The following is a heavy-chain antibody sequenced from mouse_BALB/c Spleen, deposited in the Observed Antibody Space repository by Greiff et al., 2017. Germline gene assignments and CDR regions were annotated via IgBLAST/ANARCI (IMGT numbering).Heavy chain of an antibody. V-gene: IGHV1-4*01. D-gene: IGHD2-1*01. J-gene: IGHJ4*01. CDR3: ARYFGNDYAMDY. Sequence: QVQLKQSGAELARPGASVKMSCKASGYTFTSYTMHWVKQRPGQGLEWIGYINPSSGYTNYNQKFKDKATLTADKSSSTAYMQLSSLTSEDSAVYYCARYFGNDYAMDYWGQGTSVTVSS. CDR1: GYTFTSYT. CDR2: INPSSGYT.